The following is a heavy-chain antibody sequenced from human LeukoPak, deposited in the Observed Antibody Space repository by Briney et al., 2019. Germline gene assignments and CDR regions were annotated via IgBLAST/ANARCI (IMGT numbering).Heavy chain of an antibody. CDR3: ARHGSSSGESEFDY. CDR2: INHSGST. Sequence: PSETLSLTCSVSGASVSTTDYFWNWIRQPPGKGLEWIGEINHSGSTNYNPSLKSRVTISIDTSKNQFSLKLSSVTAADTAMYYCARHGSSSGESEFDYWGQGTLVTVPS. D-gene: IGHD6-6*01. CDR1: GASVSTTDYF. J-gene: IGHJ4*02. V-gene: IGHV4-39*01.